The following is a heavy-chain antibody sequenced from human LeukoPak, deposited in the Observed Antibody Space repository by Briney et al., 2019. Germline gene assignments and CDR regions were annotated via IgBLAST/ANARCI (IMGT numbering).Heavy chain of an antibody. J-gene: IGHJ4*02. Sequence: GASLRLSCAASGFIFSHYAMYWVRQAPGKGLEWVSAISGRSDNTYYADSVKGRLTLSRYSSKNTLYLQMNSLRADDTAVYYCAKWGDYDVLTGYYVADFWGQGTLVTVSS. V-gene: IGHV3-23*01. CDR1: GFIFSHYA. CDR2: ISGRSDNT. D-gene: IGHD3-9*01. CDR3: AKWGDYDVLTGYYVADF.